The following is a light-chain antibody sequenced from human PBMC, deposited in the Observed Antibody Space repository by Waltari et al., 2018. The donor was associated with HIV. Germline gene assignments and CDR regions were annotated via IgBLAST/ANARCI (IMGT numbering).Light chain of an antibody. CDR1: QSVSSSY. CDR3: QQYGSSPPYT. CDR2: GAS. V-gene: IGKV3-20*01. Sequence: EIVLTQSPGTLSLSPGERATLSCRASQSVSSSYLAWYQQKPGQDPRLLIYGASSRATGIPDRCSGSGSGTDVTLTISRLEPEDFAVYYCQQYGSSPPYTFGQGTKLEIK. J-gene: IGKJ2*01.